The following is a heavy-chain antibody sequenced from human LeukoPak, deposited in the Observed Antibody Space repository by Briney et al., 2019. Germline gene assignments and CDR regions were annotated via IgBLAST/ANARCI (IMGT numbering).Heavy chain of an antibody. V-gene: IGHV4-59*08. CDR3: ARHFAFSYYYMDV. CDR1: RGSISGYY. Sequence: SETLSLTCTVSRGSISGYYWSWIRQPPGKGLEWIGYIYYSGTTNYNPSLQSRVTMSVDTSKNLFSLNLISVTAADTAVYYCARHFAFSYYYMDVWGKGTTVTVSS. J-gene: IGHJ6*03. CDR2: IYYSGTT.